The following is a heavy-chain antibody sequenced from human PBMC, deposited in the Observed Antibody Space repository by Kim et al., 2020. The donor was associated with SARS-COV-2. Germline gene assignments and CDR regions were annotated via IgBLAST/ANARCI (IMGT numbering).Heavy chain of an antibody. J-gene: IGHJ4*02. V-gene: IGHV4-31*02. CDR2: T. CDR3: ARRYHGARFDY. Sequence: TYYNPALKSRVTISVDTSKNQFSLKLSSVTAADTAVYYCARRYHGARFDYWGQGTLVTVSS. D-gene: IGHD2-2*01.